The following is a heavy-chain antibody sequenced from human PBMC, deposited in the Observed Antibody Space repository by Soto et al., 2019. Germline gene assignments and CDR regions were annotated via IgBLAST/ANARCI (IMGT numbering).Heavy chain of an antibody. V-gene: IGHV2-5*02. Sequence: QITLKESGPTLVKPTQTLTLTCTFSGFSLTTDRVGVGWIRQPPGEALEGLAVIYWDDSKTYRPSLESRLTITKDTSKNQVALTMTYMDSLDTATYYCAHAYGGRSLYGGLGTLVTVSS. D-gene: IGHD1-26*01. CDR2: IYWDDSK. CDR3: AHAYGGRSLY. J-gene: IGHJ4*02. CDR1: GFSLTTDRVG.